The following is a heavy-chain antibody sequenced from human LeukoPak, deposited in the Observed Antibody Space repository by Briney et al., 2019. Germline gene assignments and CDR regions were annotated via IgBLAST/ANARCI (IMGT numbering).Heavy chain of an antibody. CDR2: ISSSGST. Sequence: KTSETLSLTCTVSGDSISSGDYYWSWIRQPAGKGLEWIGRISSSGSTNYNPSLKSRVTISVDTSKNQFSLKLSSVTAADTAVYYCARASHDYGDYSHFDYWGQGTLVTVSS. J-gene: IGHJ4*02. D-gene: IGHD4-17*01. CDR1: GDSISSGDYY. CDR3: ARASHDYGDYSHFDY. V-gene: IGHV4-61*02.